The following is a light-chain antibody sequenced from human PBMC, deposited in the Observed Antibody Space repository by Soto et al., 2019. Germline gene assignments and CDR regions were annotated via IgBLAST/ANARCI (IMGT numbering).Light chain of an antibody. CDR2: DVS. V-gene: IGLV2-14*03. Sequence: QSVLTQPASVSGSPGQSITISCTGTSNDVGGYYYVSWYQHHPGKAPKLMIYDVSDRPSGISNRFSGSKSGNTASMTISGLQAEDEADYYCSSYTSRSTLVFGGGTKLTVL. J-gene: IGLJ2*01. CDR3: SSYTSRSTLV. CDR1: SNDVGGYYY.